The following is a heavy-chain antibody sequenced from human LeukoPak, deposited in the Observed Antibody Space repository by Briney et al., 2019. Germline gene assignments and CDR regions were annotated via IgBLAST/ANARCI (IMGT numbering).Heavy chain of an antibody. Sequence: GGSLRLSCAASGFTFSSYAMTWVRQAPGEGLECVSTISGSGGSTYYADSVKGRFTISRDNSKNTLYLQMNSLRAEDTAVYYCAKGRTSSSPLPFDYWGQGTLVTVSS. CDR1: GFTFSSYA. V-gene: IGHV3-23*01. J-gene: IGHJ4*02. D-gene: IGHD6-6*01. CDR2: ISGSGGST. CDR3: AKGRTSSSPLPFDY.